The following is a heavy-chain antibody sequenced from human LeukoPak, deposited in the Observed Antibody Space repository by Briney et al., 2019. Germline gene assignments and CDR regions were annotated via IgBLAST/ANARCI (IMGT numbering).Heavy chain of an antibody. V-gene: IGHV3-13*01. CDR2: IGTAGDT. D-gene: IGHD6-13*01. Sequence: GGSLRLSCAASGFTFSNYDMHWVRHAAGKGLEWVSGIGTAGDTYYPGSVKGRFTISRENAKNSVYLHMNSLSAGDPAVYYCASSPAYSSSWYAIDNWGQGTLVTVSS. CDR1: GFTFSNYD. CDR3: ASSPAYSSSWYAIDN. J-gene: IGHJ4*02.